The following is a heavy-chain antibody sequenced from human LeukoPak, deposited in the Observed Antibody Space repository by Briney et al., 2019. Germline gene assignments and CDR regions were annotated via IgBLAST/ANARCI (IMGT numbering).Heavy chain of an antibody. J-gene: IGHJ4*02. V-gene: IGHV4-59*08. Sequence: PSETLSLTCTVSGGSIRSYYWSWIRQPPGKGLDWIGYTYYTGSTKYNPSLKSRATISVDTSKNQFSLKLSSVTAADTAVYYCASGSYYFDYWGQGTLVTVSS. D-gene: IGHD1-26*01. CDR2: TYYTGST. CDR3: ASGSYYFDY. CDR1: GGSIRSYY.